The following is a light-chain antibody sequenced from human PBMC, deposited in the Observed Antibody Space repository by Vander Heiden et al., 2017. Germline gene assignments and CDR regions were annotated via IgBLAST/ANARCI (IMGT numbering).Light chain of an antibody. J-gene: IGKJ3*01. CDR1: QTIFYSSNNKNY. CDR3: LQYDTVPHT. V-gene: IGKV4-1*01. CDR2: WAS. Sequence: DIVMTQSPDSLAVSLGERATIYCKSSQTIFYSSNNKNYLAWYQQKPAQPPKLLISWASARESGVPDRFSGSGSGTDFTLTISSLQAEDVAVYYCLQYDTVPHTFGPGTKVDLK.